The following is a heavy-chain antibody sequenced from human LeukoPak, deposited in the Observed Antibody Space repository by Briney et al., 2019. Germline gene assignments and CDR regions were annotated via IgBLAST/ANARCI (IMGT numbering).Heavy chain of an antibody. CDR3: AKADYGDYVGSVDY. Sequence: PGGSLRLSCAASGFTFDDYAMHWVRQAPGKGLEWVSGISWNSGSIGYADSVKGRFTISRDNAKNSLYLQMNSLRAEDTALYYCAKADYGDYVGSVDYWGQGTLVTVSS. CDR1: GFTFDDYA. D-gene: IGHD4-17*01. J-gene: IGHJ4*02. V-gene: IGHV3-9*01. CDR2: ISWNSGSI.